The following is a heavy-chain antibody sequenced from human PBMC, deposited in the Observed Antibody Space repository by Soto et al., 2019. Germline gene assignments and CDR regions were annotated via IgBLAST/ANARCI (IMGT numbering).Heavy chain of an antibody. CDR2: IYYSGST. CDR1: GGSISSYY. V-gene: IGHV4-59*01. D-gene: IGHD3-10*02. Sequence: PSETLSLTCTVSGGSISSYYWSWIRQPPGKGLEWIGYIYYSGSTNYNPSLKSRVTISVDTSKNQFSLKLSSVTAADTAVYYCARDMFGELVFDYWGQGTLVTVSS. CDR3: ARDMFGELVFDY. J-gene: IGHJ4*02.